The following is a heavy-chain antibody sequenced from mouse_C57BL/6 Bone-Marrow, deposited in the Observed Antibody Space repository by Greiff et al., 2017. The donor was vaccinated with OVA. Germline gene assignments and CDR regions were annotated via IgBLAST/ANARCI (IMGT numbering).Heavy chain of an antibody. Sequence: QVQLQQSGAELVRPGTSVKVSCKASGYAFTNYLIEWVKQRPGQGLEWIGVINPGSGGTNYNEKFKGKATLTADKSSSTAYMQLSSLTSEDSAVYFCARGRYYCDYWGQGTTLTDSS. CDR1: GYAFTNYL. CDR2: INPGSGGT. J-gene: IGHJ2*01. V-gene: IGHV1-54*01. CDR3: ARGRYYCDY.